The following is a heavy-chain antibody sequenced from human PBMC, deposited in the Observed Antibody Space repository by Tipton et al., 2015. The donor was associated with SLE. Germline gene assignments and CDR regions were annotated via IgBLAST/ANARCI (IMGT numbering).Heavy chain of an antibody. V-gene: IGHV4-59*01. CDR2: IYYSGST. D-gene: IGHD6-13*01. CDR1: GGSISSYY. Sequence: LRLSCTVSGGSISSYYWSWIRQPPGKGLEWIGYIYYSGSTNYNPSLKSRVTISVDTSKNQFSLKLSSVTAADTAVYYCARAPGYSSSWVDAFDIWGQGTMVTVSS. J-gene: IGHJ3*02. CDR3: ARAPGYSSSWVDAFDI.